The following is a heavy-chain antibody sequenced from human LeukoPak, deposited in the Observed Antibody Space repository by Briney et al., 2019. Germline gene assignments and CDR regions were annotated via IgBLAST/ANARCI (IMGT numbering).Heavy chain of an antibody. V-gene: IGHV4-39*01. D-gene: IGHD3-22*01. CDR3: ARRRYYDGSGYLE. CDR2: IYYSGRT. J-gene: IGHJ1*01. CDR1: GDSVSRSDSY. Sequence: SETLSLTCSVSGDSVSRSDSYWDWIRQPPGEGLEWIGTIYYSGRTYYSPSLKSRVTMSVDPSNNQFSLNLRSVTAADTALYYCARRRYYDGSGYLEWGQGTLLSVSS.